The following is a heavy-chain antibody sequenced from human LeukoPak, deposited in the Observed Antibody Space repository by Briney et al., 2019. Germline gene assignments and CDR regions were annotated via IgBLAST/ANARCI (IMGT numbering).Heavy chain of an antibody. Sequence: GGSLRLSCAASGFTFSSYAMSWVRQAPGKGLEWVSAISGSGGSTYYADSVKGRFTISRGNSKNTLYLQMNSLRAEDTAVYYCAKVLGSGSEYFDYWGQGTLVTVSS. J-gene: IGHJ4*02. CDR2: ISGSGGST. CDR1: GFTFSSYA. D-gene: IGHD3-10*01. V-gene: IGHV3-23*01. CDR3: AKVLGSGSEYFDY.